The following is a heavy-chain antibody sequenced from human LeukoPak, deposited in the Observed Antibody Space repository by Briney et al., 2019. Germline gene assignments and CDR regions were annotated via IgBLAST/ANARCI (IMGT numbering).Heavy chain of an antibody. D-gene: IGHD3-16*01. Sequence: GGSLRLSCSASGFIFSNYWMTWVRQAPWKGLEWVANIKQDGSEKYYVDSVKGRFTISRDNAKKSLYLQMNSLRAEDTAVYFCARDMIILQSWGQGTLVTVSS. CDR2: IKQDGSEK. CDR1: GFIFSNYW. V-gene: IGHV3-7*04. CDR3: ARDMIILQS. J-gene: IGHJ5*02.